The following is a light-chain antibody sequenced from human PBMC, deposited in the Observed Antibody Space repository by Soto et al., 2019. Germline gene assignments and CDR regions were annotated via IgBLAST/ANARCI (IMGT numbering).Light chain of an antibody. J-gene: IGKJ4*02. V-gene: IGKV3-20*01. CDR1: QSVSNNY. Sequence: ELVLTQAPGTLSLSSGGKATLPCRASQSVSNNYLAWHQQTPGPPPSLLIYAASNRATGIPDSFSGSGSWTDFTPTISRLAPDDFAVYYCKQYGSSGTFGGGTKVDIK. CDR2: AAS. CDR3: KQYGSSGT.